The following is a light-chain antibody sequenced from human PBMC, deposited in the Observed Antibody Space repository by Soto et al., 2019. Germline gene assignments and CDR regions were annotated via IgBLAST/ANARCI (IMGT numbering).Light chain of an antibody. CDR2: GAS. V-gene: IGKV3-20*01. J-gene: IGKJ4*01. Sequence: EIVLTQSPGTLSLSPGERATLSCRASQSVSSSFLAWYQQKPGQAPRLLIYGASSRATGIPDRFSGSGSATDFTLTISRLEPEDVAVYYCQQYGRSPLTFGGGTKVEIK. CDR3: QQYGRSPLT. CDR1: QSVSSSF.